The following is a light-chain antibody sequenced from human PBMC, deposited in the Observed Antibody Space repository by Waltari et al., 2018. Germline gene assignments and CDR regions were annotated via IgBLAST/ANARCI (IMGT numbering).Light chain of an antibody. J-gene: IGKJ1*01. CDR2: GAS. CDR1: QSVSRA. Sequence: EIVLTQSPGTLSLSPGERVILSCMVSQSVSRALAWYQQKPGQAPRLLIYGASNRATGIPDRFSGSGSGTDFSLTISRLEPEDFAVYYCQHYVRLPVTFGQGTKVEIK. V-gene: IGKV3-20*01. CDR3: QHYVRLPVT.